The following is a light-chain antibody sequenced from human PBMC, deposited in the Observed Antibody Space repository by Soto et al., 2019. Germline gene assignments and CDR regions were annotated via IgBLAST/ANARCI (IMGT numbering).Light chain of an antibody. V-gene: IGKV1-5*01. CDR3: QHYNSNSWT. J-gene: IGKJ1*01. CDR1: QSTSSW. CDR2: DTS. Sequence: DIQMTQSPSTLSASVGDRVTITCRASQSTSSWLAWYQQKPGKAPKLLIYDTSSLESGVPSRFSGSESGTEFTLTISSLQPDDFATYYCQHYNSNSWTFGQGTKVEI.